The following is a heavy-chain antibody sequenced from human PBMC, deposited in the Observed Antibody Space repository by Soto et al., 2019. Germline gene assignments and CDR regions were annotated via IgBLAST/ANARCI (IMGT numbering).Heavy chain of an antibody. V-gene: IGHV1-46*01. J-gene: IGHJ6*02. CDR1: GYTVTTFF. Sequence: SGKVCWRAPGYTVTTFFMHLVRQAPGQGLEWMGVINPGYPAGRSTNYAQKFQGRVTMTTDTSTSTVSLELSRLRSDDTAVYYCAREAIVAGATAGMDVWGQGTTVTVYS. CDR3: AREAIVAGATAGMDV. CDR2: INPGYPAGRST. D-gene: IGHD1-26*01.